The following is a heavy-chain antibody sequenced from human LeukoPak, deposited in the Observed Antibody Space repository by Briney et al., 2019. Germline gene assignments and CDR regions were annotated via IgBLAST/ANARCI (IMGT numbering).Heavy chain of an antibody. Sequence: GGSLRLSCAASGFTFSSYAMSWVRQAPGKGLEWVSYISSSGSTIYYADSVKGRFTISRDNAKNSLYLQMNSLRAEDTAVYYCARDWDWGSFDYWGQGTLVTVSS. CDR3: ARDWDWGSFDY. V-gene: IGHV3-48*03. J-gene: IGHJ4*02. CDR1: GFTFSSYA. D-gene: IGHD3/OR15-3a*01. CDR2: ISSSGSTI.